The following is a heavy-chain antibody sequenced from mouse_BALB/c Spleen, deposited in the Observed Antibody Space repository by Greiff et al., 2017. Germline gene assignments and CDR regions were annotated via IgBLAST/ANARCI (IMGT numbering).Heavy chain of an antibody. Sequence: VQLQQSGPELMKPGASVKISCKASGYSFTSYYMHWVKQSHGKSLEWIGYIDPFNGGTSYNQKFKGKATLTVDKSSSTAYMHLSSLTSEDSAVYYCARSTYYYGFDYWGQGTTLTVSS. CDR2: IDPFNGGT. CDR3: ARSTYYYGFDY. CDR1: GYSFTSYY. V-gene: IGHV1S135*01. J-gene: IGHJ2*01. D-gene: IGHD1-1*01.